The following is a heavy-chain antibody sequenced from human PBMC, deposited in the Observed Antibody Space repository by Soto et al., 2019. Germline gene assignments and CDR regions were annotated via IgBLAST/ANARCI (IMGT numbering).Heavy chain of an antibody. CDR2: IYYSGST. D-gene: IGHD1-7*01. CDR3: ARENWNYARGDYYFDY. Sequence: SETLSLTCTVSGGSISSYYWSWIGQPPGKGLEWIGYIYYSGSTNYNPSLKTPVTISVDTSKNQFSLKLSSVTAADTAVYYCARENWNYARGDYYFDYWGQGTLVTVSS. J-gene: IGHJ4*02. V-gene: IGHV4-59*01. CDR1: GGSISSYY.